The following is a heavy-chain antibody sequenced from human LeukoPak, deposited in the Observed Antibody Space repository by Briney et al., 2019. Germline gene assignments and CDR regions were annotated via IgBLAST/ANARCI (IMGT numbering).Heavy chain of an antibody. CDR2: IYSDGTT. J-gene: IGHJ4*02. CDR3: AKRGGYETMAAFDY. V-gene: IGHV3-53*01. CDR1: RFAVSSNF. Sequence: PGGSLRLSCAASRFAVSSNFMSWVRQAPGKGLEWVSTIYSDGTTYYADSVKGRFTISRDNSKNTLFLQMNSLRVEDTAVYYCAKRGGYETMAAFDYWGQGTLVTVSS. D-gene: IGHD3-10*01.